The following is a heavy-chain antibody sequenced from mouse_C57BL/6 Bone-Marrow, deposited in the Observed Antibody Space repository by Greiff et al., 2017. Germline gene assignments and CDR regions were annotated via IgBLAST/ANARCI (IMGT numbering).Heavy chain of an antibody. D-gene: IGHD1-1*01. CDR3: ARSYGSSYVLYFDV. J-gene: IGHJ1*03. CDR2: INPYNGGT. V-gene: IGHV1-19*01. CDR1: GYTFTDYY. Sequence: EVQLQQSGPVLVKPGASVKMSCKASGYTFTDYYMNWVKQSHGKSLEWIGVINPYNGGTSYNQKFKSKTTLTVDTSSSTAYMELNSLTSEDSAVYYVARSYGSSYVLYFDVWGTGTTVTVTS.